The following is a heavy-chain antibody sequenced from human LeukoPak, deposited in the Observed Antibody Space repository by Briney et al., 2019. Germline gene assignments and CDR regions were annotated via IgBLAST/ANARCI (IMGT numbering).Heavy chain of an antibody. V-gene: IGHV3-30*18. J-gene: IGHJ4*02. CDR3: AKEDVASLSF. CDR2: ISYDGSNK. Sequence: PGGSLRLSCAASGFTFSNYGMHWVRQAPGKGLEWVAVISYDGSNKYYADSVRGRFTISRDNSKSTLYLQMNSLRPGDTAVYYCAKEDVASLSFWGQGTLVTVSS. CDR1: GFTFSNYG. D-gene: IGHD2-15*01.